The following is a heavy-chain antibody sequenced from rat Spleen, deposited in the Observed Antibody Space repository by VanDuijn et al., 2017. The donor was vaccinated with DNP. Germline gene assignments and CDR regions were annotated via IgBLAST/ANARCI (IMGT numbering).Heavy chain of an antibody. CDR2: IIYDGSTT. V-gene: IGHV5S10*01. CDR3: TTSIRLGDY. Sequence: EVQLVESGGGLVQPGNSLKLSCADSGFTFSDYAMAWVRQSPKKALEWVATIIYDGSTTYYRDSVKGRFTISRDNAKSSLYLQMDSLRSEDTATYYCTTSIRLGDYWGQGVMVTVSS. J-gene: IGHJ2*01. CDR1: GFTFSDYA. D-gene: IGHD4-1*01.